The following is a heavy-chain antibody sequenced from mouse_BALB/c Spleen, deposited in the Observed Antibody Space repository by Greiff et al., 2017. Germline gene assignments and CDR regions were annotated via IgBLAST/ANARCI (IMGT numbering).Heavy chain of an antibody. V-gene: IGHV1-69*02. CDR2: IDPSDSET. D-gene: IGHD1-1*01. Sequence: QVQLQQPGAELVKPGAPVKLSCKASGYTFTSYWMNWVKQRPGRGLEWIGRIDPSDSETHYNQKFKDKATLTVDKSSSTAYIQLSSLTSEDSAVYYCARGGSSYEDYAMDYWGQGTSVTVSS. J-gene: IGHJ4*01. CDR3: ARGGSSYEDYAMDY. CDR1: GYTFTSYW.